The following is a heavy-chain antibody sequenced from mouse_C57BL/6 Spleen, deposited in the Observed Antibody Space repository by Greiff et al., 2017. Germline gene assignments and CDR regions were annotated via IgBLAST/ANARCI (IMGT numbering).Heavy chain of an antibody. CDR2: IYPRDGST. J-gene: IGHJ2*01. Sequence: QVQLQQSGPELVKPGASVKLSCKASGYTFTSYDINWVKQRPGQGLEWIGWIYPRDGSTKYNEKFKGKATLTVDTSSSTAYMELHSQTSEDTAVYYCARGDYGGGYYFDYWGQGTTLTVSS. CDR1: GYTFTSYD. V-gene: IGHV1-85*01. D-gene: IGHD2-4*01. CDR3: ARGDYGGGYYFDY.